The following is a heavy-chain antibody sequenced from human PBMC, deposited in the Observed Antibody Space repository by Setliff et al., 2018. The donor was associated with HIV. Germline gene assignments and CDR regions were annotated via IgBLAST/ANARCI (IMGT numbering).Heavy chain of an antibody. D-gene: IGHD3-9*01. Sequence: GASVKVSCKASGYTFSNYDINWVRQATGQGLEWMGWMNPKSGNSGHAQKFQGRITMTKNTLYLQVNNLRVEDTAIYYCAISRGVSSILTDHYFYNWGQGTLVTVSS. CDR3: AISRGVSSILTDHYFYN. CDR2: MNPKSGNS. J-gene: IGHJ4*02. V-gene: IGHV1-8*02. CDR1: GYTFSNYD.